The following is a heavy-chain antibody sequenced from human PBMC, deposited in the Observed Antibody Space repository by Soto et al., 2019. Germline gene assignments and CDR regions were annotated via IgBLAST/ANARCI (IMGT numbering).Heavy chain of an antibody. J-gene: IGHJ4*02. CDR3: ASSQSVVRGEGKY. V-gene: IGHV5-51*01. CDR1: GYSFTSYW. D-gene: IGHD3-10*01. Sequence: PGESLKISCKGSGYSFTSYWIAWVRQMPGKGLEWMGIIYPGDSDTRYSPSFQGQVTISADKSISTAYLQWSTLKASDTAMYYCASSQSVVRGEGKYWGQGTLVTVSS. CDR2: IYPGDSDT.